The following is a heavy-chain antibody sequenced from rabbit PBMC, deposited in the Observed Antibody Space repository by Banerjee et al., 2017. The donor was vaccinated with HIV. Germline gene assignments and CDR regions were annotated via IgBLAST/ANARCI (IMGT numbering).Heavy chain of an antibody. V-gene: IGHV1S40*01. J-gene: IGHJ3*01. CDR3: ARGYAGYAGYGL. D-gene: IGHD7-1*01. CDR1: GFTLSSYW. CDR2: IYNGDGST. Sequence: QSLEESGGDLVKPGASLTLTCTASGFTLSSYWVFWVRQAPGKGLEWIACIYNGDGSTYYASWAKGRFTISKTSSTTVTLQMTSLTAADTATYFCARGYAGYAGYGLWGQGTLVTVS.